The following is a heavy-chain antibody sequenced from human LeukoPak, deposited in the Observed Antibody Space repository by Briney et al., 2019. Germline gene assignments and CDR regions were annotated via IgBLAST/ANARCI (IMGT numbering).Heavy chain of an antibody. CDR2: IYWDDDK. CDR3: AHRRLVIPGTVVDY. J-gene: IGHJ4*02. Sequence: SGPTLVNPTQTLTLTCTFSGSSVGTSGVGVGWIRQPPGKALEWLALIYWDDDKRYSPSLKSRLTITKDTSKNRVVLTMTNMDPVDTATYYCAHRRLVIPGTVVDYGGQGTLVTVSS. D-gene: IGHD2-2*01. CDR1: GSSVGTSGVG. V-gene: IGHV2-5*02.